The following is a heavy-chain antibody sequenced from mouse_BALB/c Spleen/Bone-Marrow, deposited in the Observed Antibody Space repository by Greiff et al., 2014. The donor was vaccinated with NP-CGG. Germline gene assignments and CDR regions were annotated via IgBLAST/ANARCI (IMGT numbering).Heavy chain of an antibody. CDR2: IWRGGST. V-gene: IGHV2-5-1*01. J-gene: IGHJ2*01. Sequence: QVQLQQSGPSLVQPSQSLSITCTVSGFSLTSYGVHWVRQSPGKGLEWLGVIWRGGSTDYNAAFMSRLSITKDNPKSQVFFKMNSLQADDTAIYYRAKRGNYGYFDYWGQGTTLTVSS. CDR1: GFSLTSYG. D-gene: IGHD2-1*01. CDR3: AKRGNYGYFDY.